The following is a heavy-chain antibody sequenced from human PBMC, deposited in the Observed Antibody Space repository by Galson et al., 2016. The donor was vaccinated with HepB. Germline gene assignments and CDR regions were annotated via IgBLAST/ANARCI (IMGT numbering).Heavy chain of an antibody. J-gene: IGHJ2*01. CDR2: VFHSGNS. D-gene: IGHD1-26*01. CDR1: GGSISQNNW. Sequence: SETLSLTCGVSGGSISQNNWWTWVRQAPGMGLEWIGEVFHSGNSVYNPSLKSRVSISVDKSKNHFSLRLTSVTAADTAIYICTRHSKLSDWYFDLWGRGTLVTVSS. V-gene: IGHV4/OR15-8*01. CDR3: TRHSKLSDWYFDL.